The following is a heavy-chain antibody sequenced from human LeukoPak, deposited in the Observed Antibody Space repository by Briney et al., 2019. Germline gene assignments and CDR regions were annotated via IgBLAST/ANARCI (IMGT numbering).Heavy chain of an antibody. V-gene: IGHV3-74*01. Sequence: PGGSLRLSCAASGFTFSSYWMHWVRQAPGKGLVWVSRINSDGSSTSYADSVKGRFTISRDNAKNTLYLQMNSLRAEDTAVYYCARDSRSHRSAIWGGYYYYMDVWGRGTTVTISS. CDR2: INSDGSST. CDR3: ARDSRSHRSAIWGGYYYYMDV. D-gene: IGHD2-15*01. CDR1: GFTFSSYW. J-gene: IGHJ6*03.